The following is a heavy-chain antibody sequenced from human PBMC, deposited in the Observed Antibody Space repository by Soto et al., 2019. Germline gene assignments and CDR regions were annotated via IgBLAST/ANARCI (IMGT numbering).Heavy chain of an antibody. CDR2: VYYTATT. D-gene: IGHD1-26*01. CDR1: RDSISAYY. V-gene: IGHV4-59*01. Sequence: LSLTCTVSRDSISAYYWSWIRQPPGKGLEWIGYVYYTATTNYNPSLRSRVTISVDTSKNQFSLSLSSVTAADTAVYYCARAEYSGTAVVYWGQGTLVTVSS. CDR3: ARAEYSGTAVVY. J-gene: IGHJ4*02.